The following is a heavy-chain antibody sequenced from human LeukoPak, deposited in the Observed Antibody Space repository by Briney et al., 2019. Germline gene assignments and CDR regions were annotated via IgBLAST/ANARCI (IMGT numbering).Heavy chain of an antibody. V-gene: IGHV3-74*01. CDR3: ARGHYYDSSAYYYYYVMDV. D-gene: IGHD3-22*01. J-gene: IGHJ6*02. CDR2: INSDGSST. CDR1: GFTFSSYA. Sequence: GGSLRLSCAASGFTFSSYAMNWVRQAPGKGLVWVSRINSDGSSTIYADSVKGRFTISRDNAKNTLYLQMNSLRAEDTAVYYCARGHYYDSSAYYYYYVMDVWGQGTTVTVSS.